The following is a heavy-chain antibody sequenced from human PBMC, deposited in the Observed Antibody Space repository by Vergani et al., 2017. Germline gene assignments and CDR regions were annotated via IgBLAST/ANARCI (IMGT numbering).Heavy chain of an antibody. V-gene: IGHV4-4*07. Sequence: QVQLQESGPGLVKPSETLSLTCPVSGGPISSYYWRWIRQPAGKGLEWIGRIHTSGSTNYNPSLKRRVTMSVDTAKSQFSLKLSTVTAADTAVYYCARERVPYYMDGWGEGTTVTVSS. D-gene: IGHD3-3*01. CDR3: ARERVPYYMDG. J-gene: IGHJ6*03. CDR2: IHTSGST. CDR1: GGPISSYY.